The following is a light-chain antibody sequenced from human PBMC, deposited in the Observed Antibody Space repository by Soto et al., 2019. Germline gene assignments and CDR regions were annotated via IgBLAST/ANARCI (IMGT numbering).Light chain of an antibody. CDR1: SSDVGAYNF. Sequence: SVLTQPASVSGSPGQSITISCTGTSSDVGAYNFVSWYQHHPDKAPKVVIYDVANRPSGVSYRFSASKSGNTASLTISGLQAEDEADYYCMSFTSSTTYVFGAGTKVTVL. J-gene: IGLJ1*01. V-gene: IGLV2-14*03. CDR2: DVA. CDR3: MSFTSSTTYV.